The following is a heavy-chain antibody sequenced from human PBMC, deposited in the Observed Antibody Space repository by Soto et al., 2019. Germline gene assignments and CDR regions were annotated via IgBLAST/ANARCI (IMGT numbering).Heavy chain of an antibody. J-gene: IGHJ4*02. CDR2: IIPIFDTA. CDR1: GGTFSTYT. CDR3: ARGLRGLGNSDYPFDS. D-gene: IGHD4-17*01. Sequence: QVHLVQSGAEMKKPGSSVKVSCKASGGTFSTYTINWVRQAPGQGLEWMGAIIPIFDTANYAQKFQGRVTITADESTSTAYMELSSLRSDDTAVFYCARGLRGLGNSDYPFDSWGQGTLVTVSS. V-gene: IGHV1-69*01.